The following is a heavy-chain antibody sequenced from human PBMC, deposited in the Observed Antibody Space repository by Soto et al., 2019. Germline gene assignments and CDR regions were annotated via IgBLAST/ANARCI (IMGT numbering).Heavy chain of an antibody. CDR3: TRDQWAYTGMDA. CDR1: GFTFSSYS. V-gene: IGHV3-48*02. D-gene: IGHD1-20*01. CDR2: ISDSSSTT. J-gene: IGHJ6*02. Sequence: GGSLRLSCAASGFTFSSYSMNWVRLAPGKGLEWVSYISDSSSTTHYADSVKGRFSISRDNAKNSLYLQMSSLRDEDTAVYYCTRDQWAYTGMDAWGQGTTVTVSS.